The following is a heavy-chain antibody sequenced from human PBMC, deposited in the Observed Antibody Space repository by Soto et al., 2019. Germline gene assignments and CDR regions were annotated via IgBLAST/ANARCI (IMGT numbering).Heavy chain of an antibody. CDR1: GFTFDDYA. CDR2: ISWNSGSI. J-gene: IGHJ3*02. Sequence: EVQLVESGGGLVQPGRSLRLSCAASGFTFDDYAMHWVRQAPGKGLEWVSGISWNSGSIGYADSVKGRFTISRDNAKNSLYLQMNSLRAEGTVLYYCAKDIVGTIVHAFDIWGQGTMVPVSS. D-gene: IGHD5-12*01. V-gene: IGHV3-9*01. CDR3: AKDIVGTIVHAFDI.